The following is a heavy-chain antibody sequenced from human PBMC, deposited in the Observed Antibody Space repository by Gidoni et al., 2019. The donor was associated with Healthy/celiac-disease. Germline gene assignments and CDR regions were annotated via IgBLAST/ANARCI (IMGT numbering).Heavy chain of an antibody. J-gene: IGHJ4*02. CDR3: SKDSDCSGGSCYSPAYYFDY. V-gene: IGHV3-23*01. CDR2: ISCSGGST. D-gene: IGHD2-15*01. Sequence: EVQLLESGGGLVQPGGSLRLYCAASGFTFSSYAMIWVRQAPGKGLAGVSAISCSGGSTYYADSVKGRFTISRDNSKNTLYLQMNSLRAEDTAVYYCSKDSDCSGGSCYSPAYYFDYWGQGTLVTVSS. CDR1: GFTFSSYA.